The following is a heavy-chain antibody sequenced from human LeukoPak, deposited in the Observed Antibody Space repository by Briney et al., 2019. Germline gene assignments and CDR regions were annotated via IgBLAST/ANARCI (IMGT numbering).Heavy chain of an antibody. J-gene: IGHJ4*02. CDR3: ARLKNAEGSLLDF. V-gene: IGHV4-31*03. Sequence: SETLSLTCTVSGDSISTGGYYWNWSRQLPGKGLEWIGCIYYSGNTYYNPSLQSRVTISVDTSRNMFSLRLTSVTAADTALYYCARLKNAEGSLLDFWGQGSLVTVSS. CDR2: IYYSGNT. CDR1: GDSISTGGYY. D-gene: IGHD2/OR15-2a*01.